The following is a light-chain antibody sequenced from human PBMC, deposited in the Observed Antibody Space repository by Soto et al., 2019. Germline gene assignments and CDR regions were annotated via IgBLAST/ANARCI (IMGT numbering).Light chain of an antibody. CDR3: MQGTQRPYT. V-gene: IGKV2-30*02. Sequence: DVVMTQSPLSLPVTLGQPASISCRSSQGLVHSDGATFLAWFQQRPGQSRRRLIYQVSNRDYGVQERFRGSGSGTDFTLKISRVEAEDGGVYFCMQGTQRPYTFGQGTKREI. CDR1: QGLVHSDGATF. CDR2: QVS. J-gene: IGKJ2*01.